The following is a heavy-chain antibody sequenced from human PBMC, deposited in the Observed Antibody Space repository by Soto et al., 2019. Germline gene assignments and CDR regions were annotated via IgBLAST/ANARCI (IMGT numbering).Heavy chain of an antibody. CDR3: TRLLSDAFDI. Sequence: GSLRLSCAASGFTFSGSAMHWVRQASGKGLEWVGRIRSKGNSYATAYAASVKGRFTISRDDSKNTAYLQMNSLKTEDTAVYYCTRLLSDAFDIWGQGTMVTVSS. CDR2: IRSKGNSYAT. J-gene: IGHJ3*02. V-gene: IGHV3-73*01. CDR1: GFTFSGSA.